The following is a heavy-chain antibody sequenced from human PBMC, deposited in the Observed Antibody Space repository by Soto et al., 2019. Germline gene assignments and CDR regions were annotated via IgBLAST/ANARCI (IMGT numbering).Heavy chain of an antibody. CDR3: ARSRGSGGVEYNMDV. CDR1: GFTFSSYW. J-gene: IGHJ6*02. Sequence: EVQLVESGGGLVQPGGSLRLSCAASGFTFSSYWMHWVRQGPGEGLVWVSRIMSDGSGTTYADSVKGRFTISRDNAKDTLYLPMNSRRAEDTAVYHCARSRGSGGVEYNMDVWGQGTTVTVSS. D-gene: IGHD3-16*01. CDR2: IMSDGSGT. V-gene: IGHV3-74*01.